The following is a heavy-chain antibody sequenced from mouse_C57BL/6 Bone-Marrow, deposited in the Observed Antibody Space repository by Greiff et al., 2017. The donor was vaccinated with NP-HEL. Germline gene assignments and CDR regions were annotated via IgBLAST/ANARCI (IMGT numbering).Heavy chain of an antibody. V-gene: IGHV1-59*01. CDR3: ARGYDGPLFAY. Sequence: QVQLQQPGAELVRPGTSVKLSCKASGYTFTSYWMHWVKQRPGQGLEWIGVIDPSDSYTNYNQKFKGKATLTVDTSSSTAYMQLSSLTTEDSAVYYCARGYDGPLFAYGGQGTLVTVSA. CDR2: IDPSDSYT. J-gene: IGHJ3*01. CDR1: GYTFTSYW. D-gene: IGHD2-2*01.